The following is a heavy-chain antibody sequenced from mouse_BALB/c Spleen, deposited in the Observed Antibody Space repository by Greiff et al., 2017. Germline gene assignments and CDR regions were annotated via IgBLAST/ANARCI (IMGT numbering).Heavy chain of an antibody. CDR1: GDSITSGY. CDR2: ISYSGST. CDR3: ARLLRLYWYFDV. Sequence: EVQLVESGPSLVKPSQTLSLTCSVTGDSITSGYWNWIRKFPGNKLEYMGYISYSGSTYYNPSLKSRISITRDTSKNQYYLQLNSVTTEDTATYYCARLLRLYWYFDVWGAGSTVTVSS. J-gene: IGHJ1*01. V-gene: IGHV3-8*02. D-gene: IGHD1-1*01.